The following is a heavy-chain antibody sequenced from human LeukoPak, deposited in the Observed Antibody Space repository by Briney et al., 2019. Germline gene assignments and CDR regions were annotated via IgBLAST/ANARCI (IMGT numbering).Heavy chain of an antibody. CDR3: ARLEPMVRGVSS. V-gene: IGHV3-9*01. CDR1: GFTFDDYA. D-gene: IGHD3-10*01. Sequence: GGSLRLSCAASGFTFDDYAMHWVRQAPGKGLEWVSGISWNSGSIGYADSVKGRFTISRDNAKNSLYLQMNSLRAEDTAVYYCARLEPMVRGVSSWGQGTLVTVSS. J-gene: IGHJ4*02. CDR2: ISWNSGSI.